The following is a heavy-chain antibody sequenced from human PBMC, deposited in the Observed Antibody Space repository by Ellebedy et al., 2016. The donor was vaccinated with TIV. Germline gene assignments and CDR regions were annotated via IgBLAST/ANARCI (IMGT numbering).Heavy chain of an antibody. CDR3: AREVGDVYDSSGYYFDY. V-gene: IGHV1-69*10. J-gene: IGHJ4*02. CDR1: GGTFSTYA. Sequence: SVKVSCKASGGTFSTYAISWVRQAPGQGLEWMGGIIPILRRLKYAQKFQGRVTITADKSTGTAHMEPSSLRSDDTAVYYCAREVGDVYDSSGYYFDYWGQGTLVTVSS. CDR2: IIPILRRL. D-gene: IGHD3-22*01.